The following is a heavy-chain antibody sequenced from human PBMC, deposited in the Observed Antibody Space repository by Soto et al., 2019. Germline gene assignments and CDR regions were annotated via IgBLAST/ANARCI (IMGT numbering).Heavy chain of an antibody. D-gene: IGHD2-15*01. V-gene: IGHV3-74*02. CDR3: ARGDCVGGSCYSLAGSFYYYMDA. CDR1: GFTFSNYW. CDR2: INSDGSVS. Sequence: EVQLVESGGGLVQPGGSLRLSCAASGFTFSNYWMYWVRQAPGKGLEWVSRINSDGSVSSYADSVKGRLTISRDNVKNTLYLQMDSLRAEYTAVYYCARGDCVGGSCYSLAGSFYYYMDAWGKGTTVTVFS. J-gene: IGHJ6*03.